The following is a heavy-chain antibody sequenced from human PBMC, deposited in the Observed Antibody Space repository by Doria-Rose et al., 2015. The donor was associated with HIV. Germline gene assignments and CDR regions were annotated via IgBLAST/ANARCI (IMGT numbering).Heavy chain of an antibody. CDR1: GVSLSSPGMG. CDR3: ARIKSSRWYHKYYFDF. J-gene: IGHJ4*02. V-gene: IGHV2-26*01. CDR2: IFSDDEG. D-gene: IGHD6-13*01. Sequence: QVTLKESGPVLVKPTETLTLTCTVSGVSLSSPGMGVSWIRQPPGKALEWLANIFSDDEGSYKTSLKSRLTTSRGTSKRQVVLTMTDMDPVDTATYYCARIKSSRWYHKYYFDFWGQGTLVIVSA.